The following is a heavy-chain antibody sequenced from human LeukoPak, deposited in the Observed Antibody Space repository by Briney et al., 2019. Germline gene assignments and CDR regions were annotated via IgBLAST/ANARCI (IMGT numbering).Heavy chain of an antibody. V-gene: IGHV4-39*07. CDR3: ASLPWRRSGSYLKHWFDP. CDR2: IYYSGST. D-gene: IGHD1-26*01. CDR1: GGSISSSSYY. J-gene: IGHJ5*02. Sequence: NPSETLSLTCTVSGGSISSSSYYWGWIRQPPGKGLEWIGSIYYSGSTYYNPSLKSRVTISVDTSKNQFSLKLSSVTAADTAVYYCASLPWRRSGSYLKHWFDPWGQGTLVTVSS.